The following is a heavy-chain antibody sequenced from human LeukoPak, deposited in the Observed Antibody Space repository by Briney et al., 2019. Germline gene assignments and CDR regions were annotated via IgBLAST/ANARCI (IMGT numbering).Heavy chain of an antibody. J-gene: IGHJ4*02. D-gene: IGHD3-3*01. Sequence: ASVKVSCKASGYTFTGYYMHWVRQAPGQGLEWMGWINPNSGGTNYAQKFQGRVTMTRDTSISTAYMELSRLRSDDTAVHYCARDQGLRFLEWFTDYWGQGTLVTVSS. CDR3: ARDQGLRFLEWFTDY. V-gene: IGHV1-2*02. CDR1: GYTFTGYY. CDR2: INPNSGGT.